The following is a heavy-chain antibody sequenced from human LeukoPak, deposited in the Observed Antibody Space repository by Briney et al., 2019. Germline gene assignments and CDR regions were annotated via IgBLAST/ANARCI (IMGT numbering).Heavy chain of an antibody. CDR2: ISYDGSNK. D-gene: IGHD3-10*01. Sequence: PGRSLRLSCAASGFTFSSYGMHWARQAPGKGLEWVAVISYDGSNKYYADSVKGRFTISRDNSKNTLYLQMNSLRAEDTAVYYCANQPYYYGSGSYPGMDVWGKGTTVTVSS. V-gene: IGHV3-30*18. CDR3: ANQPYYYGSGSYPGMDV. CDR1: GFTFSSYG. J-gene: IGHJ6*04.